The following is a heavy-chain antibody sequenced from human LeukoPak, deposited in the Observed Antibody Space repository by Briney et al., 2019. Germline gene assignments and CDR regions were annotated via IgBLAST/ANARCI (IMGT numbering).Heavy chain of an antibody. V-gene: IGHV3-43*02. CDR3: AKENYDSSGYYWLYFDY. CDR1: GFTFDDYA. Sequence: GGSLRLSCAASGFTFDDYAMHWVRQAPGKGLEWVSLISGDGGCTYYADSVKGRFTISRDNSKNSLYLQMNSLRTEDTALYYCAKENYDSSGYYWLYFDYWGQGTLVTVSS. CDR2: ISGDGGCT. J-gene: IGHJ4*02. D-gene: IGHD3-22*01.